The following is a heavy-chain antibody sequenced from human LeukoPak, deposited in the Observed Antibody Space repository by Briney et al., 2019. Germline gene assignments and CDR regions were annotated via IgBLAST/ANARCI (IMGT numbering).Heavy chain of an antibody. CDR2: IYYSGST. CDR3: AREISLVGGSMDV. J-gene: IGHJ6*02. D-gene: IGHD6-6*01. CDR1: GASIRSGDYY. Sequence: SQTLSLTCTVSGASIRSGDYYWSWIRQPPGKGLEWIGYIYYSGSTNYNPSLKSRVTISVDTSKNQFSLKLSSVTSADTAVYYCAREISLVGGSMDVWGQGTTVTVSS. V-gene: IGHV4-30-4*01.